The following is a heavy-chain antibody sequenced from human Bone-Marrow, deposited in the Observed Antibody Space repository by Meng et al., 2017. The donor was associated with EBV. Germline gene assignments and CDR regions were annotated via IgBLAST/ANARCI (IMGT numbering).Heavy chain of an antibody. V-gene: IGHV1-18*01. CDR1: GYTFCSFT. Sequence: QGRLEQSGGGVQKPGASVSVSCKTSGYTFCSFTLNWVRKVPGQGFEWVGWIHGYSANTHYAQKFHGRVNMSTDTSTDTSYMELKNLRPDDTAIYYCVRFSNYVLDHWGQGTLVTVSS. CDR2: IHGYSANT. CDR3: VRFSNYVLDH. D-gene: IGHD3-10*01. J-gene: IGHJ4*02.